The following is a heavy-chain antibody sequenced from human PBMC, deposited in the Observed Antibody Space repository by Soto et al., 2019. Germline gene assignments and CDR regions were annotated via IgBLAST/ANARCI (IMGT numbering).Heavy chain of an antibody. D-gene: IGHD2-15*01. Sequence: GGSLRLSCAASGFTFSSYWMHWVRQAPGKELVWVSRFNSDGSSTSYADSVKGRFTISRDNAKNTLYLQMNSLRAEDTAVYYCARAFGDYYYYYMDVWGKGTTVTVSS. CDR2: FNSDGSST. CDR3: ARAFGDYYYYYMDV. CDR1: GFTFSSYW. V-gene: IGHV3-74*01. J-gene: IGHJ6*03.